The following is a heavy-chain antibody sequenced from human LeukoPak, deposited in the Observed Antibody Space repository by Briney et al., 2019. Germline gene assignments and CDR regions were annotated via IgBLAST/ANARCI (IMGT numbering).Heavy chain of an antibody. CDR2: IHYSGST. Sequence: SSETLSLTCTVSGGSISSYYWSWIRQPPGEGLEWIEYIHYSGSTNYSPSFKSRVTISVDTSKNQFSLKLSSVTAADTAVYYCARDVGGRIGASDIWGQGTMVTVSS. CDR1: GGSISSYY. D-gene: IGHD1-26*01. V-gene: IGHV4-59*01. CDR3: ARDVGGRIGASDI. J-gene: IGHJ3*02.